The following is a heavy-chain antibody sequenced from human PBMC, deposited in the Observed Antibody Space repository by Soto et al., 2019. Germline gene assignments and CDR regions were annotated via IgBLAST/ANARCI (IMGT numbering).Heavy chain of an antibody. V-gene: IGHV3-9*01. J-gene: IGHJ6*02. CDR3: AKDTGLYYDILTGSRSYYYYGMDV. CDR2: ISWNSGSI. CDR1: GFTFDYYA. D-gene: IGHD3-9*01. Sequence: GGSLRLSCAASGFTFDYYAMHWVRQAPGKGLEWVSGISWNSGSIGYADSVKGRFTISRDNAKNSLYLQMNSLRAEDTALYYCAKDTGLYYDILTGSRSYYYYGMDVWGQGTTVTVSS.